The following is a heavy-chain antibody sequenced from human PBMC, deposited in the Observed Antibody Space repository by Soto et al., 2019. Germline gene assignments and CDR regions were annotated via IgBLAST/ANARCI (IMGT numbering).Heavy chain of an antibody. CDR2: IWYDGSNK. CDR1: GFTFSVYG. J-gene: IGHJ4*02. CDR3: ARQNIYDIPDN. Sequence: QVQLVESGGGVVQPGRSLRLSCAASGFTFSVYGMHWVRQAPGKGLEWVAVIWYDGSNKYYADSVKGRFTISRDNSNNTLYLQMDNLRAEDTALYYCARQNIYDIPDNWGQGTLVTVSS. V-gene: IGHV3-33*01. D-gene: IGHD3-22*01.